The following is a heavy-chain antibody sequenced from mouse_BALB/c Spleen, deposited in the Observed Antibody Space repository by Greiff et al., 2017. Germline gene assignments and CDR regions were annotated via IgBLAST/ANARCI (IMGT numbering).Heavy chain of an antibody. Sequence: QVQLQQPGAELVKPGASVKMSCKASGYTFTSYNMHWVKQTPGQGLEWIGAIYPGNGDTSYNQKFKGKATLTADKSSSTAYMQLSSLTSEDSAVYYCARLLRLDYAMDYWGQGTSVTVSS. J-gene: IGHJ4*01. CDR3: ARLLRLDYAMDY. V-gene: IGHV1-12*01. CDR1: GYTFTSYN. CDR2: IYPGNGDT. D-gene: IGHD1-2*01.